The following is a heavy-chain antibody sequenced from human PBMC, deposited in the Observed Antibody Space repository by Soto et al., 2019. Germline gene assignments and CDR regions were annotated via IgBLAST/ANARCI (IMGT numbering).Heavy chain of an antibody. CDR1: GGSISSGGYS. Sequence: QLQLLESGSGLVKPSQTLSLTCAVSGGSISSGGYSWGWIRQPPGKGLEWIGYIYHSVSTYYNPXLXSXXTISVDTSTNQFSLRLSYVTAADTAVYYCARATDYWGQGTLVTVSS. V-gene: IGHV4-30-2*01. CDR3: ARATDY. J-gene: IGHJ4*02. CDR2: IYHSVST.